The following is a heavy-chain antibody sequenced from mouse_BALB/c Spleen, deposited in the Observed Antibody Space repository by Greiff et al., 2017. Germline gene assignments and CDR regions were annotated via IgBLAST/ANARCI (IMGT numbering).Heavy chain of an antibody. CDR3: ARGGVRAWFAY. CDR1: GFSLTSYG. V-gene: IGHV2-9*02. D-gene: IGHD2-14*01. CDR2: IWAGGST. J-gene: IGHJ3*01. Sequence: VKVVESGPGLVAPSQSLSITCTVSGFSLTSYGVHWVRQPPGKGLEWLGVIWAGGSTNYNSALMSRLSISKDNSKSQVFLKMNSLQTDDTAMYYCARGGVRAWFAYWGQGTLVTVSA.